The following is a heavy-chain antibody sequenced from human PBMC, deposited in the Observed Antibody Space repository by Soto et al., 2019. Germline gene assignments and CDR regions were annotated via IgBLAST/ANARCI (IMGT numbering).Heavy chain of an antibody. J-gene: IGHJ5*02. V-gene: IGHV3-23*01. CDR1: GFTFSSYA. CDR2: ISGSGGST. Sequence: GGSLRLSCAASGFTFSSYAMSWVRQAPGKGLEWVSAISGSGGSTYYADSVKGRFTISRDNSKNTLYLQMNSLRAEDTAVYYCAKVVRGGCSGGSCYPPWGQGTLVTVSS. D-gene: IGHD2-15*01. CDR3: AKVVRGGCSGGSCYPP.